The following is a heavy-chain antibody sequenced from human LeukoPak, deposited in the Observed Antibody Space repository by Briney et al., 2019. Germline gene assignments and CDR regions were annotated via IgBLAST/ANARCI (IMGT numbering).Heavy chain of an antibody. Sequence: QAGGSLRLSCAASGFTFSSYSMNWVRQAPGKGLEWVSYISSSGSTIYYADSVKGRFTISRDNAKNSLYLQMNSLRAEDTAVYYCARDHGPSTSKPYPLYYYYYMDVWGKGTTVTVSS. D-gene: IGHD5-24*01. CDR2: ISSSGSTI. V-gene: IGHV3-48*04. J-gene: IGHJ6*03. CDR3: ARDHGPSTSKPYPLYYYYYMDV. CDR1: GFTFSSYS.